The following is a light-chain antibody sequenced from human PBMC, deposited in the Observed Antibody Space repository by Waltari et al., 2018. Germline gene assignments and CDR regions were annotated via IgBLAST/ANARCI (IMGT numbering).Light chain of an antibody. J-gene: IGKJ2*01. CDR1: QSVTTN. V-gene: IGKV3-15*01. CDR3: QQYDDWS. CDR2: DAS. Sequence: EIVLTQSPATLSVSPGGRATPSCRASQSVTTNLAWYQQRPGQAPSLLIYDASTRATGVPARFSGSGSGTEYTLTISSLQSTDFAVYYCQQYDDWSFGQGTKLEIK.